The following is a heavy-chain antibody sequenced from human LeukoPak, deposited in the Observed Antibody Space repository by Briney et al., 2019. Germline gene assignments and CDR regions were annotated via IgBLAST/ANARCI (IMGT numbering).Heavy chain of an antibody. CDR2: ISSSGGRT. Sequence: GGSLRLSCAASGFTFSSYATSWVRQAPGKGLEWVSAISSSGGRTYYGDSVKGRFTISRDNSKNTLYLQMNSLRAEDTAVYYCAKAYYYESSGYYNSFDYWGQGTLVTVSS. V-gene: IGHV3-23*01. J-gene: IGHJ4*02. CDR3: AKAYYYESSGYYNSFDY. CDR1: GFTFSSYA. D-gene: IGHD3-22*01.